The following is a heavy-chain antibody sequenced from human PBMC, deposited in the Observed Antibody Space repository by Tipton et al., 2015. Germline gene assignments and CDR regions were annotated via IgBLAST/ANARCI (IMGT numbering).Heavy chain of an antibody. CDR2: ISYSGTT. D-gene: IGHD4-17*01. Sequence: TLSLTCTVSGGSISSHYWSWIRQSPGKGLEWIGYISYSGTTNYNPSLEGRVTMSVDTAKNQFSLTVTSVTAADTAVYYCARSRYTVTPDSWGQGTLVTVSS. CDR3: ARSRYTVTPDS. J-gene: IGHJ4*02. CDR1: GGSISSHY. V-gene: IGHV4-59*08.